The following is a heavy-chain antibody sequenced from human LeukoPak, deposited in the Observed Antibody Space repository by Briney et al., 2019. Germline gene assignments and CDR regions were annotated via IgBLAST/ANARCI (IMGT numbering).Heavy chain of an antibody. CDR3: SRHVDTAMDYYFDY. Sequence: GGSLRLSCAASGFTFSSYAMSWVRQASGKGLEWVGRIRSKVNSYATAYSASVKGRFTISRDDSKNTAYLQMNSLKTEGTAVYYCSRHVDTAMDYYFDYWGQGIMVTVSS. CDR1: GFTFSSYA. CDR2: IRSKVNSYAT. J-gene: IGHJ4*02. D-gene: IGHD5-18*01. V-gene: IGHV3-73*01.